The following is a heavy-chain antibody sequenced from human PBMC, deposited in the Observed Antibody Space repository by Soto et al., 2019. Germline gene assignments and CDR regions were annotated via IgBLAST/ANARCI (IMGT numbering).Heavy chain of an antibody. V-gene: IGHV3-23*01. J-gene: IGHJ4*02. CDR2: ISGGGDTT. D-gene: IGHD3-10*01. CDR1: EFTFNNYA. Sequence: EVQLLESGGGLVQPGGSLRPSGAASEFTFNNYAMTWVRQAPGKGLEWVSAISGGGDTTSYADSVKGRFTVSRDGSKNTLYLQMSSLRAEDTALYYCAKGRGGSGSLTPRVDFWGQGTLVTVSS. CDR3: AKGRGGSGSLTPRVDF.